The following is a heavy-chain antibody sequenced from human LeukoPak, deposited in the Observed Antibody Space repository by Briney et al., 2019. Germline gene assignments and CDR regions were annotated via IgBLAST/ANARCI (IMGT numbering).Heavy chain of an antibody. CDR2: IRYDGSNK. Sequence: PGGSLRLSCAASGFTFSSSGMHWVRQSPGKGLEWVAFIRYDGSNKYYADSVKGRFTISRDNSKNTLYLQMNSLRAEDTAVYYCAKDSAVTPLYYYYYMDVWGKGTTVTVSS. CDR1: GFTFSSSG. J-gene: IGHJ6*03. CDR3: AKDSAVTPLYYYYYMDV. V-gene: IGHV3-30*02. D-gene: IGHD4-11*01.